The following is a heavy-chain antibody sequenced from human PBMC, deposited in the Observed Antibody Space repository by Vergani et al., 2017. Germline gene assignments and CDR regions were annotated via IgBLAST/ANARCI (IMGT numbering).Heavy chain of an antibody. CDR3: ARPQRGIVGATAVDY. CDR1: ESSFISNE. Sequence: EVMLVQSGAEGKKPGESLKISCKYSESSFISNEIAWVRQMPGKGLEWMGIIYPGDSDTRYSPSFQGQVTISADKSISTAYLQWSSLKASDTAMYYCARPQRGIVGATAVDYWGQGTLVTVSS. J-gene: IGHJ4*02. D-gene: IGHD1-26*01. V-gene: IGHV5-51*03. CDR2: IYPGDSDT.